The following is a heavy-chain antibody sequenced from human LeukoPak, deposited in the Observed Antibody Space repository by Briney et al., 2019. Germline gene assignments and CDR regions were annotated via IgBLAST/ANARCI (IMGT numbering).Heavy chain of an antibody. V-gene: IGHV4-34*01. CDR1: GGSFSGYY. D-gene: IGHD3-16*02. CDR3: ARGGNVWGSYRGGYNWFDP. CDR2: INHSGST. Sequence: LETLSLTCAVYGGSFSGYYWSWIRQPPGKGLEWIGEINHSGSTNYNPALKSPVNRSVDTAKKQVYPKLSSVTGAVTAVYYGARGGNVWGSYRGGYNWFDPWGQGTLVTVSS. J-gene: IGHJ5*02.